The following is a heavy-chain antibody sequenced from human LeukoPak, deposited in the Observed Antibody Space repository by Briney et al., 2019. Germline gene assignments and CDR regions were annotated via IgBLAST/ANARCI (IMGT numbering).Heavy chain of an antibody. J-gene: IGHJ6*02. CDR1: GGSFSGYY. V-gene: IGHV4-34*01. CDR2: INHSGST. CDR3: ARAPSPEQQLGGDV. Sequence: SETLSLTCAVYGGSFSGYYWSWIRQPPGKGLEWIGEINHSGSTNYNPSLKSRVTISVDTSKNQFSLKLSSVTAADTAVYYCARAPSPEQQLGGDVWGQGTTVTVSS. D-gene: IGHD6-13*01.